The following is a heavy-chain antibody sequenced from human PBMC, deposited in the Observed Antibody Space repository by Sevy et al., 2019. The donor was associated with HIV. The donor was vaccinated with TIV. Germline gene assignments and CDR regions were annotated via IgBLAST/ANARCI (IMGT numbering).Heavy chain of an antibody. Sequence: GGSLRLSCAASGFTFSDYYMSWIRQAPGKGLEWVSCITGSGSTRYYADSVKGRFTISRDNDKNSLYLQMNSLRAEDTAVYYCAREPAADAFDIWGQGTMVTVSS. D-gene: IGHD6-25*01. V-gene: IGHV3-11*01. J-gene: IGHJ3*02. CDR1: GFTFSDYY. CDR3: AREPAADAFDI. CDR2: ITGSGSTR.